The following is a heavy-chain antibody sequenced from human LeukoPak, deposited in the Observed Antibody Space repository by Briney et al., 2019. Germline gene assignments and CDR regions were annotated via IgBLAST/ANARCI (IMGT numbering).Heavy chain of an antibody. CDR2: IYYSGST. J-gene: IGHJ4*02. V-gene: IGHV4-59*01. CDR1: GGSISSYY. Sequence: SETLSLTCTVSGGSISSYYWSWIRQPPGRGLEWIGYIYYSGSTNYNPSLKSRVTISVDTSKNQFSLKLSSVTAADTAVYYCARARIDYGVPGPIRFDYWGQGTLVTVSS. D-gene: IGHD4-17*01. CDR3: ARARIDYGVPGPIRFDY.